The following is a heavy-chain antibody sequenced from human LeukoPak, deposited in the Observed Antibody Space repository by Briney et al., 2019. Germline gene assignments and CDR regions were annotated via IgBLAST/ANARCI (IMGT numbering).Heavy chain of an antibody. CDR2: SGGNT. J-gene: IGHJ4*02. V-gene: IGHV3-53*01. CDR3: ARGETSSYDY. CDR1: GFTVSINY. Sequence: GGSLRLSCAASGFTVSINYMSWVRQAPGKGLEWVSVSGGNTYYADSVKGRFTISRDNSKNTVYLQMNSLRAEDTAVYYCARGETSSYDYWGQGTLVTVSS. D-gene: IGHD2-2*01.